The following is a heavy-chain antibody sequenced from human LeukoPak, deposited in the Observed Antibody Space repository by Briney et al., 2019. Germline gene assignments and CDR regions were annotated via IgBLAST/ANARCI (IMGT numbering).Heavy chain of an antibody. V-gene: IGHV3-11*01. CDR2: ISSSGTVI. CDR1: GFTFSDHY. J-gene: IGHJ4*02. D-gene: IGHD3-10*01. CDR3: ARDYNC. Sequence: GGSLRLSCAASGFTFSDHYMDWVRQAAGKGLEWVSYISSSGTVIYYGDSVKGRFTISRDNAKKSLYLQMNGLRAEDTAVYYCARDYNCWGQGTLVTVSS.